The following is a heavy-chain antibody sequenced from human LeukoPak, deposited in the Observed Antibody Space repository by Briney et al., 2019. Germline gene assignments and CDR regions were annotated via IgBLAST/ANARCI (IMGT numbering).Heavy chain of an antibody. J-gene: IGHJ3*02. CDR3: AKAPPFIVATIGNAFDI. Sequence: PGGSLRLSCAASGFTFSSYAMSWVRQAPGKGLEWVSAISGSGGSTYYADSVKGRFTISRDNSKNTLYLQMNSLRAEDTAVYYCAKAPPFIVATIGNAFDIWGQGTMVTVSS. D-gene: IGHD5-12*01. CDR1: GFTFSSYA. V-gene: IGHV3-23*01. CDR2: ISGSGGST.